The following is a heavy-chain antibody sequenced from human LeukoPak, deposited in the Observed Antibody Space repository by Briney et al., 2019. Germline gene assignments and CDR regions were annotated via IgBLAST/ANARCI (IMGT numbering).Heavy chain of an antibody. CDR2: IKEDGSVV. D-gene: IGHD4-17*01. Sequence: PGWSLRLSCAASGFTFSTFWMSWVRQAPGKGLEWVANIKEDGSVVWYVDSVKGRFTISRDNAKKSLHLQMSSLRAEDTAVYYCAREVTTLSTFDNWGQGTLVTVSS. CDR3: AREVTTLSTFDN. CDR1: GFTFSTFW. V-gene: IGHV3-7*01. J-gene: IGHJ4*02.